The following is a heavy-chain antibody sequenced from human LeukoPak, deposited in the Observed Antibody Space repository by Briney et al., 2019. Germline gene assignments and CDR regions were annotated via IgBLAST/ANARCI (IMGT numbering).Heavy chain of an antibody. J-gene: IGHJ6*02. D-gene: IGHD3-10*01. CDR3: AKDLGITMVRGVIKRLGYYYYYGMDV. Sequence: GGSLRLSCAASGFSFGNFALHWVRQAPGKGLEWVAVISYDGSNKYYADSVKGRFTISRDNSKNTLYLQMNSLRAEDTAVYYCAKDLGITMVRGVIKRLGYYYYYGMDVWGQGTTVTVSS. CDR1: GFSFGNFA. CDR2: ISYDGSNK. V-gene: IGHV3-30*04.